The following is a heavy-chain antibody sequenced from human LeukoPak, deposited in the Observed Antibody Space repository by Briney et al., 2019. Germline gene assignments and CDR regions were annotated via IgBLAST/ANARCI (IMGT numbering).Heavy chain of an antibody. CDR3: AKDGPMEGPYNWFDP. Sequence: GGSLRLSCAASGFTFSSYAMSWVRQAPGKGLEWVAVISYDGSNKYYADSVKGRFTISRDNSKNTLYLQMNSLRAEDTAVYYCAKDGPMEGPYNWFDPWGQGTLVTVSS. CDR1: GFTFSSYA. CDR2: ISYDGSNK. V-gene: IGHV3-30*18. D-gene: IGHD3-3*01. J-gene: IGHJ5*02.